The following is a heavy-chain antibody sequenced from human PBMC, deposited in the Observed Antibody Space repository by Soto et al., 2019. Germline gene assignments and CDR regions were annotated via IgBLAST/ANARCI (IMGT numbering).Heavy chain of an antibody. Sequence: ASVTVSCQASSHTFISYGINWVRQAPGQGLEWMGWISDYDGYTTYAQKLQGRVTMTTDTSTSTVYMELRSLKSDDTAVYYCSTPVLDYWGQGTLVTVSS. CDR2: ISDYDGYT. CDR1: SHTFISYG. J-gene: IGHJ4*02. V-gene: IGHV1-18*04. D-gene: IGHD2-15*01. CDR3: STPVLDY.